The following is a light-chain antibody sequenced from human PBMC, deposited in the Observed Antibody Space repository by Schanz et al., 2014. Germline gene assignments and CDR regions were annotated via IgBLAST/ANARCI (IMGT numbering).Light chain of an antibody. CDR3: SSYTSSSTLNWV. CDR2: GNN. J-gene: IGLJ3*02. CDR1: SSNIGAGYD. V-gene: IGLV1-40*01. Sequence: QSVLTQPPSVSGAPGQRVTISCTGSSSNIGAGYDVHWYRQLPGTAPKLLIYGNNNRPSGVPDRFSGSKSGTSASLAISGLQAEDEADYYCSSYTSSSTLNWVFGGGTKFTVL.